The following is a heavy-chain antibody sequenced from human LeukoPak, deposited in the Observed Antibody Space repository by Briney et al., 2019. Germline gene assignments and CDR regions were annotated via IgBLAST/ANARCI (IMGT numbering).Heavy chain of an antibody. CDR3: ARVSGIAVAGHFDY. CDR2: IYSDNT. D-gene: IGHD6-19*01. J-gene: IGHJ4*02. Sequence: GGSLRLSCTVSGFTVSSNSMSWVRQAPGKGLEWVSFIYSDNTHYSDSVKGRFTISRDNSKNTLYLQMNSLRAEDTAVYYCARVSGIAVAGHFDYWGQGTLVTVSS. CDR1: GFTVSSNS. V-gene: IGHV3-53*01.